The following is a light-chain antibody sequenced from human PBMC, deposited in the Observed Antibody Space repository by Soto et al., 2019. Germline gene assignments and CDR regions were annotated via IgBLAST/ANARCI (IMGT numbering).Light chain of an antibody. V-gene: IGKV3-15*01. J-gene: IGKJ1*01. CDR3: LQYHGYSLT. CDR2: GAS. Sequence: EIVMTQSPATLSVSPGERATLSCRASQSVSSNLAWYQQKPGQAPRLLIYGASTRATGIPARFSGSGSGTEFTLTISSLQSEDFAVYYCLQYHGYSLTFGQGTKVEI. CDR1: QSVSSN.